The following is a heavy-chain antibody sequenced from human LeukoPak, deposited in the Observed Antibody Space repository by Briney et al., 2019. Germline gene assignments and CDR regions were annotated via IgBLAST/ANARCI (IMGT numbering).Heavy chain of an antibody. Sequence: PSETLSLTCTVSGGSVTNSGYYWGWIRQPPGRGLEWIGNIYYTGTTYYNPSLKSRVTISVDTSKNQFSLKVSSATAADTAVYYCARGKYDLSTGFYKEHDYWGQGTLVTVSS. CDR1: GGSVTNSGYY. CDR2: IYYTGTT. J-gene: IGHJ4*02. CDR3: ARGKYDLSTGFYKEHDY. V-gene: IGHV4-39*07. D-gene: IGHD3-9*01.